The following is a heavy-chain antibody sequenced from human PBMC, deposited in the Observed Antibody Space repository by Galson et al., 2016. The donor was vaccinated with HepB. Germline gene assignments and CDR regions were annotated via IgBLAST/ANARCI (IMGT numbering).Heavy chain of an antibody. D-gene: IGHD6-13*01. V-gene: IGHV3-9*01. CDR2: ISWNSGSI. J-gene: IGHJ4*02. CDR1: GFTFDDYA. CDR3: TKDIGYVLRSSWFDY. Sequence: SLRLSCAASGFTFDDYAMHWVRQAPGKGLEWDSGISWNSGSIGYADSVKGRFTISRDNAKNSLYLQMNSLRAEDTALYYCTKDIGYVLRSSWFDYWGQGTLVTVSS.